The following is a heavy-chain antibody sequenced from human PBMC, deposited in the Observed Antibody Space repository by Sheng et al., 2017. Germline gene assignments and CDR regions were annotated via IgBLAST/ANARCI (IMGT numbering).Heavy chain of an antibody. CDR3: ARVYYDSSGYYYVFRRQPGGVLTY. D-gene: IGHD3-22*01. V-gene: IGHV4-38-2*02. Sequence: QVQLQESGPGLVKPSETLSLTCTVSGYSISSGYYWGWIRQPPGKGLEWIGSIYHSGSTYYNPSLKSRVTISLDTSKNQFSLKLSSVTAADTAVYYCARVYYDSSGYYYVFRRQPGGVLTYWGQGTLGHRLL. CDR2: IYHSGST. CDR1: GYSISSGYY. J-gene: IGHJ4*02.